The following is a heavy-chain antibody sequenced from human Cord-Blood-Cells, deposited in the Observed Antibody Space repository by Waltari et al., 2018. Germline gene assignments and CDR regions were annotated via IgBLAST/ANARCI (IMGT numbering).Heavy chain of an antibody. Sequence: QVQLVESGGGVVQPGRSLRLSCAASGFTFSSYAMHWVRQAPGKGLEGVAVISYVGSNKYYAASVKGRFTISRDNSKNTLYLQMNSLRAEDTAVYYCATHRGGAVAAEYFQHWGQGTLVTVSS. CDR1: GFTFSSYA. V-gene: IGHV3-30*04. CDR2: ISYVGSNK. D-gene: IGHD6-19*01. CDR3: ATHRGGAVAAEYFQH. J-gene: IGHJ1*01.